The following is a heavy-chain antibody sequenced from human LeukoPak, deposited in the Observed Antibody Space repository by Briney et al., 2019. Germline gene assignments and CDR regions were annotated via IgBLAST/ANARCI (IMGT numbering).Heavy chain of an antibody. D-gene: IGHD5-24*01. CDR2: IYYSGST. CDR1: GGSISSYY. V-gene: IGHV4-59*01. J-gene: IGHJ4*02. Sequence: PPETLSLTCTVSGGSISSYYWSWIRQPPGKGLEWIGYIYYSGSTNYNPSLKSRVTISVDTSKNQFSLKLSSVTAADTAVYYCARGDGYNSIRPDPELDYWGQGTLVTVSS. CDR3: ARGDGYNSIRPDPELDY.